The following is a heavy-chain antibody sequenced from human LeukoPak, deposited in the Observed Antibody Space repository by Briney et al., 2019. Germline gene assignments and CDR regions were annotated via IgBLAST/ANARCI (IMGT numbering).Heavy chain of an antibody. J-gene: IGHJ4*02. D-gene: IGHD3-9*01. CDR2: ITSGGDYT. CDR3: ARGHYDILTASYKWTPDY. Sequence: GGSLRLSCAASGFTFSTYHMNWVRQAPGKGLEWVSSITSGGDYTYHADSVKGRFTTSRDNAKNSLSLQLSSLRAEDTAVYYCARGHYDILTASYKWTPDYWGQGTLVTVSS. CDR1: GFTFSTYH. V-gene: IGHV3-21*06.